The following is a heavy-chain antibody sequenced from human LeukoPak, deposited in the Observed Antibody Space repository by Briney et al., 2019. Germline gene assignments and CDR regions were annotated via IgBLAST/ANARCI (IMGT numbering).Heavy chain of an antibody. Sequence: GGSLRLSCAASGFTFDDYAMHWVRQAPGKGLEWVSGISWNSGSIGYADSVKGRFTISRDNAKNSLYLQMNSLRAEDTALYYCAKAPEYSSSSKNDAFDIWGQGTMVTVSS. V-gene: IGHV3-9*01. CDR1: GFTFDDYA. D-gene: IGHD6-6*01. CDR2: ISWNSGSI. CDR3: AKAPEYSSSSKNDAFDI. J-gene: IGHJ3*02.